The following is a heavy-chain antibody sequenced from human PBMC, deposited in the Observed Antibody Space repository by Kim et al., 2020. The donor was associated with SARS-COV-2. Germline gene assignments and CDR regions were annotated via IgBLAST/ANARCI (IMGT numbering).Heavy chain of an antibody. J-gene: IGHJ6*02. V-gene: IGHV1-2*06. CDR3: ARDRITIFGVVNIHYYGMDV. CDR2: INPNSGGT. CDR1: GYTFTGYY. D-gene: IGHD3-3*01. Sequence: ASVKVSCKASGYTFTGYYMHWVRQAPGQGLEWMGRINPNSGGTNYAQKFQGRVTMTRDTSISTAYMELSRLRSDDTAVYYCARDRITIFGVVNIHYYGMDVWGQGTTVTVSS.